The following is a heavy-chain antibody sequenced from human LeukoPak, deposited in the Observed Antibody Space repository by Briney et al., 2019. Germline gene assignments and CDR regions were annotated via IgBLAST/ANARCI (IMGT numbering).Heavy chain of an antibody. D-gene: IGHD1-26*01. CDR2: IIPILGIA. V-gene: IGHV1-69*04. CDR3: ARDTMVGATTTKAFDI. CDR1: GGTFSSYA. J-gene: IGHJ3*02. Sequence: GASVKVSCKASGGTFSSYAISWVRQAPGQGLEWMGRIIPILGIANYAQKFQGRVTITADKSTSTAYMELSSLRSEDTAVYYCARDTMVGATTTKAFDIWGQGTMVTVSS.